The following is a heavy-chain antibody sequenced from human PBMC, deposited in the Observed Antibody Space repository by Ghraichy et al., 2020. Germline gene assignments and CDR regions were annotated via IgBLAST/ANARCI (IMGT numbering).Heavy chain of an antibody. J-gene: IGHJ3*02. D-gene: IGHD4-17*01. V-gene: IGHV1-69*04. CDR2: IIPILGIA. Sequence: SVKVSCKASGGTFSSYTISWVRQAPGQGLEWMGRIIPILGIANYAQKFQGRVTITADKSTSTAYMELSSLRSEDTAVYYCARDLKTVPEVDDAFDIWGQGTMVTVSS. CDR3: ARDLKTVPEVDDAFDI. CDR1: GGTFSSYT.